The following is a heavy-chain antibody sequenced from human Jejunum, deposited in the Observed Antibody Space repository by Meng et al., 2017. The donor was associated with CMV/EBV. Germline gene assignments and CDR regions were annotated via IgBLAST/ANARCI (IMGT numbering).Heavy chain of an antibody. CDR2: IGTGSTK. J-gene: IGHJ6*02. Sequence: CAGSGLSLSIYSMNWVRQAPGKGLEWFAYIGTGSTKYYADSLEGRFTVSRDDAKNSLYLQMNSLRGEDTAVYFCVRDPVLSGLDVWGQGTTVTVSS. V-gene: IGHV3-48*04. CDR3: VRDPVLSGLDV. CDR1: GLSLSIYS.